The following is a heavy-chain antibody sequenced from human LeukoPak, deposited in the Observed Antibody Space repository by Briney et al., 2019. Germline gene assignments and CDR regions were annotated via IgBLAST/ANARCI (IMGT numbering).Heavy chain of an antibody. CDR2: INHSGST. CDR3: ARDGYCSSTSCYTNWFDP. Sequence: SETLSLTCAAYGGSFSGYYWSWIRQPPGKGLEWIGEINHSGSTNYNPSLKSRVTISVDTSKNQFSLKLSSVTAADTAVYYCARDGYCSSTSCYTNWFDPWGQGTLVTVSS. V-gene: IGHV4-34*01. CDR1: GGSFSGYY. J-gene: IGHJ5*02. D-gene: IGHD2-2*02.